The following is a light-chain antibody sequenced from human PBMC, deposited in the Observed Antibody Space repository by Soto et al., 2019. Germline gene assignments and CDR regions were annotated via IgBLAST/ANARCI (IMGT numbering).Light chain of an antibody. Sequence: EIVMTQSPGTLSASPGERATLSCRASQSIRSNLAWYQQKPGHPPRLLIYGASTRATGIPAKFSGSGSETEFTLSISSLQSEDFAVYFCQQYDNWPLTFGGGTKVDIK. CDR2: GAS. CDR3: QQYDNWPLT. J-gene: IGKJ4*01. CDR1: QSIRSN. V-gene: IGKV3-15*01.